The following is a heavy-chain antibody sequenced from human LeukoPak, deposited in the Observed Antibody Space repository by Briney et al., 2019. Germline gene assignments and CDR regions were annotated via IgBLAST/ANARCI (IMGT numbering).Heavy chain of an antibody. J-gene: IGHJ5*02. CDR3: ARGGIAAAGTSDWFDP. CDR1: GGSFSGYY. D-gene: IGHD6-13*01. CDR2: INHSGST. Sequence: SETLSLTCAVYGGSFSGYYWSWIRQPPGKRLEWIGEINHSGSTNYNPSLKSRVTISVDTSKNQFSLKLSSVTAADTAVYYCARGGIAAAGTSDWFDPWGQGTLVTVSS. V-gene: IGHV4-34*01.